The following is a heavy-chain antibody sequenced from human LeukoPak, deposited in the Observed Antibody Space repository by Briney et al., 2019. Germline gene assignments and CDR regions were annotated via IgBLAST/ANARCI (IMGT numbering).Heavy chain of an antibody. CDR3: ARRRLVITHYYYMDV. D-gene: IGHD3-9*01. CDR1: GFTFSSYS. CDR2: ISSSSSYI. J-gene: IGHJ6*03. Sequence: GGSLRLPCAASGFTFSSYSMNWVRQAPGKGLEWVSSISSSSSYIYYADSVKGRFTISRDNAKNSLYLQMNSLRAEDTTVYYCARRRLVITHYYYMDVWGKGTTVTISS. V-gene: IGHV3-21*01.